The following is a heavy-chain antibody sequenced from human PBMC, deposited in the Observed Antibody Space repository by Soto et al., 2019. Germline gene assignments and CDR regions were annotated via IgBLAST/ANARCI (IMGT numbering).Heavy chain of an antibody. V-gene: IGHV1-2*02. CDR3: ARAHRDFWSGNPPFDY. Sequence: ASVKVSCKASGYTFTDYYMHWVRQAPGQGLEWMGWINPNSGATDYAQRFRGRFTMTRDTSISTAYMDLTRLRSDDTAAYFCARAHRDFWSGNPPFDYWGQGTLVTVSS. J-gene: IGHJ4*02. CDR2: INPNSGAT. D-gene: IGHD3-3*01. CDR1: GYTFTDYY.